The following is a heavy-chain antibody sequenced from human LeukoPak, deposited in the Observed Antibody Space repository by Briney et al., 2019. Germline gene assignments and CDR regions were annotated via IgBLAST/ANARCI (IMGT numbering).Heavy chain of an antibody. CDR2: IKSKTDGGTA. J-gene: IGHJ4*02. CDR1: GFTFSNAW. D-gene: IGHD4-17*01. Sequence: GGSLRLSCAASGFTFSNAWMSWVRQAPGKGLEWVGRIKSKTDGGTADYPAPVKGRFTISGDDSRNTLYLQMNSLKTEDTAVYYCTACRGYGFVYWGQGTLVTASS. V-gene: IGHV3-15*01. CDR3: TACRGYGFVY.